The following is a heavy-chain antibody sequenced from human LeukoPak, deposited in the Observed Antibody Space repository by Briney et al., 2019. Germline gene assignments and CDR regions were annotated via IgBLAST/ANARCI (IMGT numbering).Heavy chain of an antibody. CDR3: ARIQTYYDSSGYSFYIDY. D-gene: IGHD3-22*01. CDR2: IKQDGSEK. Sequence: GGSLRLSCAASRLTFTSYWMTWVRQAPGKGLEWVANIKQDGSEKYYVDSVKGRFTISRDNAKNSLYLQVNSLRAEDTAVYYCARIQTYYDSSGYSFYIDYWGQGTLVTVSS. CDR1: RLTFTSYW. V-gene: IGHV3-7*01. J-gene: IGHJ4*02.